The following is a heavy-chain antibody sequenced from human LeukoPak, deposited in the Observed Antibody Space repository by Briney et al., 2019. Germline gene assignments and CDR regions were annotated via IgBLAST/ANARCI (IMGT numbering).Heavy chain of an antibody. J-gene: IGHJ6*03. CDR3: ARHGGRSSRNFYYYYYMDV. D-gene: IGHD1-7*01. CDR1: GGSFSGYY. CDR2: INHSGST. V-gene: IGHV4-34*01. Sequence: SETLSLTCAVYGGSFSGYYWSWIRQPPGKGLEWIGEINHSGSTNYNPSLKSRVTISVDTSKNQFSLKLSSVTAADTAVYYRARHGGRSSRNFYYYYYMDVWGKGTTVTISS.